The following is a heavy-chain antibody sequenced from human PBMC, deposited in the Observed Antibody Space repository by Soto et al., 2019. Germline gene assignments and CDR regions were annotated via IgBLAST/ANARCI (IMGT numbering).Heavy chain of an antibody. Sequence: QVQLVQSGAEVKKPGSSVKVSCKASGGTFSSYAISWVRQAPGQGLEWMGGIIPIFGTANYAQKFQSRVTITWDESTSTAYMELSSLRSEDTGVYYCASSVVWELLRFIVGYFDYWGQGTLVTVSS. J-gene: IGHJ4*02. V-gene: IGHV1-69*01. CDR2: IIPIFGTA. D-gene: IGHD1-26*01. CDR3: ASSVVWELLRFIVGYFDY. CDR1: GGTFSSYA.